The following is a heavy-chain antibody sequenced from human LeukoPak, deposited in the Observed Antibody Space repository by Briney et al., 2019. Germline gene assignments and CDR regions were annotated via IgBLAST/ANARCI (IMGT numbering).Heavy chain of an antibody. V-gene: IGHV4-30-2*01. D-gene: IGHD1-1*01. J-gene: IGHJ5*02. CDR2: IYHSGST. CDR1: GGSISSGGYY. CDR3: ARDWNDPEDWFDP. Sequence: SQTLSLTCTVSGGSISSGGYYWSWIRQPPGKGLEWIGYIYHSGSTYYNPSLKSRVTISVDRSKNQFSLKLSSVTAADTAVYYCARDWNDPEDWFDPWGQGTLVTVSS.